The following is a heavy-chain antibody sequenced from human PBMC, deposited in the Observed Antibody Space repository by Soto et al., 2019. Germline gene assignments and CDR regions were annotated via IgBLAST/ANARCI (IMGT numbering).Heavy chain of an antibody. CDR3: ASELGQQLFDY. J-gene: IGHJ4*02. D-gene: IGHD6-13*01. CDR1: GYTFTSYG. CDR2: ISAYNGNT. V-gene: IGHV1-18*01. Sequence: QVQLVQSGAEVKKPGASVKVSCKASGYTFTSYGISWVRQAPGQGLEWMGWISAYNGNTNYAQKLQGRATMTTDTATTTADMELRSLSSDDTAVYYCASELGQQLFDYWGQGTLVTVSS.